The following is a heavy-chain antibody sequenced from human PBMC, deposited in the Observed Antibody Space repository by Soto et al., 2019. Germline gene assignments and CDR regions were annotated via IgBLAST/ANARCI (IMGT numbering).Heavy chain of an antibody. D-gene: IGHD4-17*01. CDR3: ATGCGDYDWFDT. CDR2: FDPEDGET. J-gene: IGHJ5*02. Sequence: EASVKVSCKVSGYTLTELSMHWVRQAPGKGLEWMGGFDPEDGETIYAQKFQGRVTMTEDTSTDTAYMELSSLRSEDTAVYYCATGCGDYDWFDTWGQGTLVNVSS. V-gene: IGHV1-24*01. CDR1: GYTLTELS.